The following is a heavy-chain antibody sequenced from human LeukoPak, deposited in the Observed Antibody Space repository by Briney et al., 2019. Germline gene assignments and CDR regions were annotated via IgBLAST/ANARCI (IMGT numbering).Heavy chain of an antibody. J-gene: IGHJ6*03. V-gene: IGHV1-2*02. D-gene: IGHD2-15*01. Sequence: ASVKVSCKASGYTFTGYYMHWVRQAPGQGLEWMGGINPNSGGTNYAQNFQGRVTMTRDTSISTAYMELSRLRSDDTAVYYCAKGHCSGGSWDYYYMDVWGKGTTVTVSS. CDR2: INPNSGGT. CDR1: GYTFTGYY. CDR3: AKGHCSGGSWDYYYMDV.